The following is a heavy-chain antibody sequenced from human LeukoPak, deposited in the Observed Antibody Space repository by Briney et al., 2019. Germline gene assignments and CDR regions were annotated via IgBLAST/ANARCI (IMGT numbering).Heavy chain of an antibody. Sequence: ASVKVSCKASGYTFTSYYMHWVRQAPGQGLEWMGWVNCNSGGTHYAQKFEGWVTMTRDTSISTAYMELSRLKYDDTAIYYCARGYCSGGSCYHFESWGQGTQVTVSS. D-gene: IGHD2-15*01. J-gene: IGHJ4*02. CDR2: VNCNSGGT. CDR3: ARGYCSGGSCYHFES. V-gene: IGHV1-2*04. CDR1: GYTFTSYY.